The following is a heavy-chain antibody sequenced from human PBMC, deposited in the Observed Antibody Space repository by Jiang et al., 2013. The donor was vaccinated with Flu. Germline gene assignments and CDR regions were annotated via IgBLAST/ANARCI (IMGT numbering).Heavy chain of an antibody. Sequence: FTSYWISWVRRCPERPGVDGRIDPSDSYTNYSPSFQGHVTISADKSISTAYLQWSSLKASDTAMYYCARLYDFWSGYSKWGQGTLVTVSS. V-gene: IGHV5-10-1*01. J-gene: IGHJ4*02. CDR2: IDPSDSYT. CDR1: FTSYW. D-gene: IGHD3-3*01. CDR3: ARLYDFWSGYSK.